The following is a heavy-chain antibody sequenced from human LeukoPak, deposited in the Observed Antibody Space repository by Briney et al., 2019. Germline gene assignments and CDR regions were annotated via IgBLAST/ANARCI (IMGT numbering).Heavy chain of an antibody. V-gene: IGHV3-23*01. J-gene: IGHJ4*02. D-gene: IGHD7-27*01. CDR1: GFTFSSYA. CDR2: ISGSGGST. CDR3: AKWRAGDQSLDY. Sequence: GGSLRLSCAASGFTFSSYAMSWVRQAPGKGLEWVSAISGSGGSTYYADSVKGRFTISRDNSKNTLYLQMNSLRAEDTSVYYCAKWRAGDQSLDYWGQGTLVTVSS.